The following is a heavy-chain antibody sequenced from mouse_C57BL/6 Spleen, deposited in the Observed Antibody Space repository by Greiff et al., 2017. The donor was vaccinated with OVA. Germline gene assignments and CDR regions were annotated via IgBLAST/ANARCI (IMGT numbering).Heavy chain of an antibody. Sequence: QVQLQQPGAELVRPGTSVKLSCKASGYTFTSYWMPWVKPRPGQGLEWIGVIDPSDSYTNYNQKFKGKATLTVDTSSSTAYMQLSSLTSEDSAVYYCARRGPTSMDYWGQGTSVTVSS. V-gene: IGHV1-59*01. CDR1: GYTFTSYW. CDR3: ARRGPTSMDY. D-gene: IGHD3-3*01. CDR2: IDPSDSYT. J-gene: IGHJ4*01.